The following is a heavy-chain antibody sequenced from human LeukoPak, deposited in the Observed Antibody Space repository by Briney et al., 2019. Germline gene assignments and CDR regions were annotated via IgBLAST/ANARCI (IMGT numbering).Heavy chain of an antibody. CDR1: GFTFSIYS. CDR3: AKAYTIFGEVIFQYHYMDV. CDR2: ISSSGSYI. J-gene: IGHJ6*03. Sequence: NAGGSLRLSCAASGFTFSIYSMDWVRQAPGKGLEWVSSISSSGSYIYYADSLKGRFTISRDNAKNSLYLQMNSLRAEDTAVYYCAKAYTIFGEVIFQYHYMDVWGKGTTVTVSS. V-gene: IGHV3-21*01. D-gene: IGHD3-3*01.